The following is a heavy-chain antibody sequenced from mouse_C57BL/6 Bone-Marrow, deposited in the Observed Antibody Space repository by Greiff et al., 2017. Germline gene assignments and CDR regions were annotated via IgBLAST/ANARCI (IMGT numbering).Heavy chain of an antibody. CDR2: IYPGSGRT. V-gene: IGHV1-55*01. CDR1: GYTFTSYW. D-gene: IGHD2-5*01. CDR3: ARPYYSNYWYFDV. Sequence: QVQLQQSGAELVKPGASVKMSCKVSGYTFTSYWITWVKQRPGQGLEWIGDIYPGSGRTNYNEKFKSKATLTVDTSSSTAYMQLSSLTSEDSAVYYCARPYYSNYWYFDVWGTGTTVTVSS. J-gene: IGHJ1*03.